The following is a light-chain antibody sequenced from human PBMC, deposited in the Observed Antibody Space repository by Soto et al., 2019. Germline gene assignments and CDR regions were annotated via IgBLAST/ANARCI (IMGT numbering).Light chain of an antibody. J-gene: IGLJ1*01. CDR2: EVT. CDR3: NSFRVSHLYV. CDR1: SSDIGGYNI. Sequence: QSALTQPASVSGSPGQSITISCNGTSSDIGGYNIVSWYQHHPGKAPKLIIYEVTHRPSGVSDRFSASKSGNTASLTISGLQAEDEADYYCNSFRVSHLYVFGTGTKVTVL. V-gene: IGLV2-23*02.